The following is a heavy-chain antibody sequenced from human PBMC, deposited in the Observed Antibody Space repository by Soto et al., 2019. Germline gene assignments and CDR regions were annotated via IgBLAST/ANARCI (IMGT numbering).Heavy chain of an antibody. V-gene: IGHV4-59*08. D-gene: IGHD6-19*01. CDR2: IYYSGST. CDR1: GGSIRSYY. CDR3: ARHPDGYSSGWYDY. J-gene: IGHJ4*02. Sequence: PSETLSLTCTVSGGSIRSYYWSWIRQPPGKGLEWIGNIYYSGSTHYKPSLKSRVTISVDTCKNQFSLKLSSVTAADTAVYYCARHPDGYSSGWYDYWGQGTLVTVPS.